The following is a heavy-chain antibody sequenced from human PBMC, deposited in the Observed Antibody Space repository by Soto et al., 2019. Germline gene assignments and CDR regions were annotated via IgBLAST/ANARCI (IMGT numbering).Heavy chain of an antibody. D-gene: IGHD3-16*01. CDR3: ARDLGGLGDPFDS. J-gene: IGHJ4*02. V-gene: IGHV1-2*02. Sequence: QVHLVQSGAEVKKPGASVKVSCKAAGYRFTGYYIHWVRQAPGQGFEWMGWINPSTGGTSYAQKFQGRVTVTRDTSISTAYMELSRLRSDDTAVYYCARDLGGLGDPFDSGGQGTRVTVSS. CDR1: GYRFTGYY. CDR2: INPSTGGT.